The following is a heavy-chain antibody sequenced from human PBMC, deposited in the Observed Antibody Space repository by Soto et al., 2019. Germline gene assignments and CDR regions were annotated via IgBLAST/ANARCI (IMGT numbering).Heavy chain of an antibody. J-gene: IGHJ6*02. Sequence: GGSLRLSCAASGFTVSSNYMSWVRQASGKGLEWVSVIYSGGSTYYADSVKGRFTISRDNSKNTLYLQMNSLRAEDTAVYYCAKVARPIVYNYGMDVWGQGTTLTVSS. V-gene: IGHV3-53*01. CDR2: IYSGGST. CDR1: GFTVSSNY. D-gene: IGHD6-6*01. CDR3: AKVARPIVYNYGMDV.